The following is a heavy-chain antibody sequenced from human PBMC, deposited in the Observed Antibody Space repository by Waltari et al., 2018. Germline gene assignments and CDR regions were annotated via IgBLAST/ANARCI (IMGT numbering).Heavy chain of an antibody. V-gene: IGHV4-34*01. D-gene: IGHD2-8*01. CDR1: GGSFSGYY. J-gene: IGHJ6*02. CDR3: ARGHSIYCTNGVCLYYYYYYGMDV. CDR2: INHSGST. Sequence: QVQLQQWGAGLLKPSETLSLTCAVYGGSFSGYYWSWIRQPTGKGLEWIGEINHSGSTNYNPSLKSRVTISVDTSKNQFSLKLSSETAADTAVYYCARGHSIYCTNGVCLYYYYYYGMDVWGQGTTVTVSS.